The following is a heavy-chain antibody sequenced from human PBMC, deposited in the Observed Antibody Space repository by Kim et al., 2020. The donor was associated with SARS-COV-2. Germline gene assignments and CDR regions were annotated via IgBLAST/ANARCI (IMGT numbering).Heavy chain of an antibody. J-gene: IGHJ6*02. V-gene: IGHV4-34*01. CDR3: ARGRRYSGSSQQSYYYYYGMDV. CDR2: INHSGST. Sequence: SETLSLTCAVYGGSFSGYYWSWIRQPPGKGLEWIGEINHSGSTNYNPSLKSRVTISVDTSKNQFSLKLSSVTAADTAVYYCARGRRYSGSSQQSYYYYYGMDVWGQGTTVTVSS. CDR1: GGSFSGYY. D-gene: IGHD1-26*01.